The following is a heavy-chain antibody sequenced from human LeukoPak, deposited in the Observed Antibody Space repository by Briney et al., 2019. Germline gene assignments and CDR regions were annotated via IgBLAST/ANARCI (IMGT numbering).Heavy chain of an antibody. D-gene: IGHD3-10*01. J-gene: IGHJ4*02. V-gene: IGHV4-61*02. CDR3: ARTMYYYGSGSYFFDY. Sequence: NASETLSLTCTVSGGSIGSGSYYWSWIRQPAGKGLEWIGRIYTSGSTNYNPSLKSRVTISVDTSKNQFSLKLSSVTAADTAVYYCARTMYYYGSGSYFFDYWGQGTLVTVSS. CDR2: IYTSGST. CDR1: GGSIGSGSYY.